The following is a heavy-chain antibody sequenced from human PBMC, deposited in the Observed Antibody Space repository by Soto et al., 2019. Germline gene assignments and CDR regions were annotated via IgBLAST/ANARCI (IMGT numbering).Heavy chain of an antibody. Sequence: ASVKVSCKASGYTFTSYGISWVRQAPGQGLEWMGWISAYNGNTNYAQKLQGRVTMTTDTSTSTAYMELRSLRSDDTAVYYCATPARLYYVMDVWGQGTTVTVSS. J-gene: IGHJ6*02. CDR1: GYTFTSYG. D-gene: IGHD6-6*01. CDR3: ATPARLYYVMDV. CDR2: ISAYNGNT. V-gene: IGHV1-18*01.